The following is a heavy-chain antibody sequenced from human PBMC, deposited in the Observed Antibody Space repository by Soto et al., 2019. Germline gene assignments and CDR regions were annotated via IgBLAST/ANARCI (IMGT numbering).Heavy chain of an antibody. D-gene: IGHD3-22*01. CDR3: ARQIYDSDTGPNFQYYFDS. Sequence: LGESLTISCTRSGYSFSCYWITWVRQKPGKGLEWMGRIDPSDSQTYYSPSFRGHVTISVTKSITTVFLQWSSLRASDTAMYYCARQIYDSDTGPNFQYYFDSWGQGTPVTVSS. CDR1: GYSFSCYW. V-gene: IGHV5-10-1*01. J-gene: IGHJ4*02. CDR2: IDPSDSQT.